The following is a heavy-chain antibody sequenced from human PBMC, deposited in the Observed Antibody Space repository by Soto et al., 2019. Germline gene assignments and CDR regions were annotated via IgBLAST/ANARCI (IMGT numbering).Heavy chain of an antibody. CDR3: ARDHGDYYYYGMDV. J-gene: IGHJ6*02. D-gene: IGHD4-17*01. V-gene: IGHV1-69*12. CDR1: GGTFSSYA. Sequence: QVQLVQSGAEVKKPGSSVKVSCKASGGTFSSYAISWVRQAPGQGLEWMGGIIPIFGTANYAQKFQGRVTITADESTSTADMGLSSLRSEDTAVYYCARDHGDYYYYGMDVWGQGTTVTVSS. CDR2: IIPIFGTA.